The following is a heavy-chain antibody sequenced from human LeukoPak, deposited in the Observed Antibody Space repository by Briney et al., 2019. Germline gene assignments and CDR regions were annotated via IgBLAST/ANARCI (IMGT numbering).Heavy chain of an antibody. Sequence: SETLSLTCIVSAGSTRGYYWSWIRQPPGKGLEWIGYIYHSGSTYYNPSLKSRVTISVDRSKNQFSLKLSSVTAADTAVYYCARGDRYCSGGSCYSWFDYWGQGTLVTVSS. CDR3: ARGDRYCSGGSCYSWFDY. D-gene: IGHD2-15*01. CDR1: AGSTRGYY. J-gene: IGHJ4*02. CDR2: IYHSGST. V-gene: IGHV4-30-2*01.